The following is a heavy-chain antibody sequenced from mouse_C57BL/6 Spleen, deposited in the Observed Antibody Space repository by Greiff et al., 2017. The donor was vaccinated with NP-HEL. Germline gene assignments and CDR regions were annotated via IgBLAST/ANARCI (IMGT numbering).Heavy chain of an antibody. CDR3: ARALITTVVAFPMDY. Sequence: VQLQQSDAELVKPGASVKISCKVSGYTFTDHTIHWMKQRPEQGLEWIGYIYPRDGSTKYNEKFKGKDTLTADKSSSTAYMQLTSLTSEDSAVYFCARALITTVVAFPMDYWGQGTSVTVSS. V-gene: IGHV1-78*01. J-gene: IGHJ4*01. CDR1: GYTFTDHT. D-gene: IGHD1-1*01. CDR2: IYPRDGST.